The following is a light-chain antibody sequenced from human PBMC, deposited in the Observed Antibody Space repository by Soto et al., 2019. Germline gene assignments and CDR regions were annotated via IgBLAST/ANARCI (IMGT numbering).Light chain of an antibody. V-gene: IGKV3D-15*01. CDR3: HQYYKWPLT. J-gene: IGKJ4*01. CDR2: GAS. CDR1: QTVTSN. Sequence: EIVMTQSPDTLSVSPGERVTLPCRASQTVTSNLAWYQQKPGQSPRLLIYGASTRATGTPARFSGSGSGTDFTLTISSLLSEDFAVYYCHQYYKWPLTFGGGTKVDIK.